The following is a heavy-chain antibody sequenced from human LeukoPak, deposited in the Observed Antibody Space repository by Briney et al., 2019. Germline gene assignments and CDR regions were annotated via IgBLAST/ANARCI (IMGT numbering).Heavy chain of an antibody. J-gene: IGHJ6*03. Sequence: HAGGSLRLSCAASGFTFSSYEMNWVRQAPGKGLEWVSYISSSGSTIYYADSVKGRFTISRDNAKNSLYLQMNSLRAEDTAVYYCARLTSGSGYDYVWGSYRAVYYYYYMDVWGKGTTVTVSS. CDR2: ISSSGSTI. CDR3: ARLTSGSGYDYVWGSYRAVYYYYYMDV. V-gene: IGHV3-48*03. CDR1: GFTFSSYE. D-gene: IGHD3-16*02.